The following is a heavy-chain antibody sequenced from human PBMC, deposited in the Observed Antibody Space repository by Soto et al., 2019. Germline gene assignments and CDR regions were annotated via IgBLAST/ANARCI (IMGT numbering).Heavy chain of an antibody. V-gene: IGHV3-21*01. D-gene: IGHD3-10*01. CDR1: GFTFSSYW. CDR3: ARDGTYYYGSASYYYMDV. CDR2: ISTGSNYI. Sequence: PGGSLRLSCAAPGFTFSSYWMHWVRQAPGKGLEWVSSISTGSNYIYYADSVKGRFTISRANAKISLYLQMNSLRAEVTAVYYCARDGTYYYGSASYYYMDVWGKGTTVTVSS. J-gene: IGHJ6*03.